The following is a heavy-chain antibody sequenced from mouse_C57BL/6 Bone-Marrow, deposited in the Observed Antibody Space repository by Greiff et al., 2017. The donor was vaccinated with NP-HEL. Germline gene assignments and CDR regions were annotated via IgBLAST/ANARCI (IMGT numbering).Heavy chain of an antibody. CDR1: GYTFTSYW. J-gene: IGHJ4*01. V-gene: IGHV1-59*01. CDR2: IDPSDSYT. CDR3: ARDPYYAMDY. Sequence: QVQLQQPGAELVRPGTSVKLSCKASGYTFTSYWMHWVKQRPGQGLEWIGVIDPSDSYTNYNQKFKGKATLTVDTSSSTAYMQLSSLTSEDSAVYYCARDPYYAMDYWVKEPQSPSPQ.